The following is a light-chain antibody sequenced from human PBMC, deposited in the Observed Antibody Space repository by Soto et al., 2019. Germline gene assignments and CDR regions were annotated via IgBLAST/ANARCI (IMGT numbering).Light chain of an antibody. CDR1: QVISDDY. CDR3: QKYGRSLQA. J-gene: IGKJ3*01. Sequence: ELVLTQSPGTLYLSPGERAPLSCRASQVISDDYLAWYQKKPGQAPRLLIHAIFNRAPGIPNRFSGRGSGTDFTLTISRLEPEDFAVYYCQKYGRSLQAFGPGTKVDIK. V-gene: IGKV3-20*01. CDR2: AIF.